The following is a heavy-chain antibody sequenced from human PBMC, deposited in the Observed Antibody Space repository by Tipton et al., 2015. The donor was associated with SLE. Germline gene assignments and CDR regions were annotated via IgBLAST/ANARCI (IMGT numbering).Heavy chain of an antibody. D-gene: IGHD3-22*01. J-gene: IGHJ3*02. CDR1: GFPFSSYW. V-gene: IGHV3-74*01. CDR2: INNDGTST. CDR3: ARGGYYDAFDI. Sequence: GSLRLSCAASGFPFSSYWMHWVRQAPGKGLVWVSRINNDGTSTFYADSVKGRFTISRDSAKNTLYLQMNSLSADDTAVYYCARGGYYDAFDIWGQGTMVTVSS.